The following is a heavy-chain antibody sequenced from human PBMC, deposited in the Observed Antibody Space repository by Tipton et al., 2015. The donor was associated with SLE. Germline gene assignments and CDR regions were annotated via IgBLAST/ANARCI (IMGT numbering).Heavy chain of an antibody. CDR3: ARRGVVSRFDP. CDR1: GGSMSSYY. D-gene: IGHD2-8*02. CDR2: ISYTGST. V-gene: IGHV4-59*01. Sequence: TLSLTCTVSGGSMSSYYWSWIRLPPGKGLEWIGCISYTGSTSYIPSLKSRVTISVDTSKNQFSLKLSSVTAADTALYYCARRGVVSRFDPWGQGTLVTVSS. J-gene: IGHJ5*02.